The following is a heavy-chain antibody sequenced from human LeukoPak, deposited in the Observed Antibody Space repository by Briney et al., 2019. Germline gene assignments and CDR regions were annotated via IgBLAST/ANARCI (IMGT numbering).Heavy chain of an antibody. CDR2: INPNSGGT. V-gene: IGHV1-2*02. CDR3: ARDHSFYDSSGYYLGRDNWFDP. CDR1: GYTFTGYY. Sequence: ASVTVSCKASGYTFTGYYMHWVRQAPGQGLEWMGWINPNSGGTNYAQKFQGRVTISRVSSTTTAYMELSRLRSHDTAVYYCARDHSFYDSSGYYLGRDNWFDPWGQGTLATASS. D-gene: IGHD3-22*01. J-gene: IGHJ5*02.